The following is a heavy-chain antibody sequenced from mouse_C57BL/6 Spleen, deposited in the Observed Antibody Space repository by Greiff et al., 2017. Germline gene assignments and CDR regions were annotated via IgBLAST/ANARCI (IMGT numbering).Heavy chain of an antibody. V-gene: IGHV2-2*01. CDR3: ARETAQATEFAY. Sequence: VKLQQSGPGLVQPSQSLSITCTVSGFSLTSYGVHWVRQSPGKGLEWLGVIWSGGSTDYNAAFISRLSISKDNSKSQVCFKMNSLQADDTAIYYCARETAQATEFAYWGQGTLVTVSA. D-gene: IGHD3-2*02. J-gene: IGHJ3*01. CDR1: GFSLTSYG. CDR2: IWSGGST.